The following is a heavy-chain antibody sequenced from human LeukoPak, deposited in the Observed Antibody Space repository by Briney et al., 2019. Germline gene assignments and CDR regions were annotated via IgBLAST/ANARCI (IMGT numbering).Heavy chain of an antibody. CDR3: AGQPQLGLNWFDP. Sequence: GGALRLSCAASGFTLSSYAMSWVRQAPGKGVEGVSAISGSGGSTYYADSVTGRFTISRDNSKNTLYLQMNSLRAEDTAVYYCAGQPQLGLNWFDPGGQGTLVTVSS. J-gene: IGHJ5*02. V-gene: IGHV3-23*01. CDR1: GFTLSSYA. D-gene: IGHD6-13*01. CDR2: ISGSGGST.